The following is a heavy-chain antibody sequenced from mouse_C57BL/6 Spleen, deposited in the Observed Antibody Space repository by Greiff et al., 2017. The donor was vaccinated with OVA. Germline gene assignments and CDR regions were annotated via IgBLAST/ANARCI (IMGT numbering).Heavy chain of an antibody. V-gene: IGHV5-15*01. J-gene: IGHJ4*01. D-gene: IGHD1-1*01. CDR3: ARPTTDYAMDY. CDR2: ISNLSYSI. Sequence: EVPRVASVGGLVQPGASLKLSCAASVFTFRVSSLSCFRHAPWPCLSWVAFISNLSYSIYYADTVTGRFPISRENAKNTLYLEMSSLRSEDTAMYYCARPTTDYAMDYWGQGTSVTVSS. CDR1: VFTFRVSS.